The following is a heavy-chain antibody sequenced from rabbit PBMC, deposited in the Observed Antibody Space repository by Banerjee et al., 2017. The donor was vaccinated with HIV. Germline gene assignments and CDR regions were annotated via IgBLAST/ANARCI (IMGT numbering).Heavy chain of an antibody. D-gene: IGHD6-1*01. CDR2: IDLDIIGNT. V-gene: IGHV1S45*01. CDR1: GFDLSSDA. CDR3: ARKSYGVGVYAYGFNL. J-gene: IGHJ4*01. Sequence: QQQLEESGGGLVKPGGTLTLTCKASGFDLSSDAMCWVRQAPGKGLEWIGCIDLDIIGNTYYASWAKGRFTISKTSSTVTLQMTSLTAADTATYFCARKSYGVGVYAYGFNLWGQGTLVTVS.